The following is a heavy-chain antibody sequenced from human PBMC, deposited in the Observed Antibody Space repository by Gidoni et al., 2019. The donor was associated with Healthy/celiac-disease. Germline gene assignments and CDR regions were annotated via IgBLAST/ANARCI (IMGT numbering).Heavy chain of an antibody. CDR3: ARDAYSSSASGYMDV. V-gene: IGHV1-69*06. J-gene: IGHJ6*03. D-gene: IGHD6-6*01. Sequence: QVQLVQSGAEVKKPGSSVKVSFKASGCTFSSYAISWVRQAPGQGLEWMGGIIPIFGTANYAQKVQGRVTSTADKSTSTAYMELSSRRSEDTAVYYCARDAYSSSASGYMDVWGKGTTVTVSS. CDR2: IIPIFGTA. CDR1: GCTFSSYA.